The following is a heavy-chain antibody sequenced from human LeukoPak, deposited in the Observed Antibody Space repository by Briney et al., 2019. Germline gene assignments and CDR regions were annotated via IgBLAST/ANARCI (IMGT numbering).Heavy chain of an antibody. D-gene: IGHD2/OR15-2a*01. J-gene: IGHJ4*02. CDR2: IWYDGSKE. CDR1: GFTFSGNG. CDR3: ARIWGSTSTLDY. Sequence: GRPLRLSCAAPGFTFSGNGMHWVRQAPGKGLEWVALIWYDGSKEYYADSVKGRFTISRDNSQNTLFLQMNSLRVEDTAVYYCARIWGSTSTLDYWGQGTLVTVSS. V-gene: IGHV3-33*03.